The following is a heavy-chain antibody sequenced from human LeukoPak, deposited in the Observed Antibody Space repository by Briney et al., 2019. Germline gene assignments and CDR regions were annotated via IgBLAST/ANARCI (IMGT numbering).Heavy chain of an antibody. V-gene: IGHV4-39*07. D-gene: IGHD6-19*01. J-gene: IGHJ4*02. Sequence: TSETLSLTCTVSGGSISSSSYYWGWIRQPPGKGLEWIGSNSGSTYYNPSLKSRVSMSVDTSKNQFSLKLNSVTAADTAVYYCARSPASSGWYYDYWGQGTLVTVSS. CDR2: NSGST. CDR1: GGSISSSSYY. CDR3: ARSPASSGWYYDY.